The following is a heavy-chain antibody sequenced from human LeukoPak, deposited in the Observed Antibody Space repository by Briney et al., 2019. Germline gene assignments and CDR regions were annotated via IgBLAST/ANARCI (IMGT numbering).Heavy chain of an antibody. V-gene: IGHV4-34*01. CDR2: INHSGST. J-gene: IGHJ6*04. Sequence: PSETLSLTCAVYGGSFRGYYWTWIRQPPGKGLEWIGEINHSGSTNYKPPLKSRVTISVDTSKNQFSLKLSSVTAADTAVYYCARGPGGYCSSTSCYYYGMDVWGKGTTVTASS. CDR1: GGSFRGYY. D-gene: IGHD2-2*01. CDR3: ARGPGGYCSSTSCYYYGMDV.